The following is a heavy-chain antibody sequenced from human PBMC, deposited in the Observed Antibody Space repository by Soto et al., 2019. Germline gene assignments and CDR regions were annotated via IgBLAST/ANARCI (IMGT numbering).Heavy chain of an antibody. CDR2: IIPIFGTA. V-gene: IGHV1-69*12. Sequence: QVQLVQSGAEVKKPGSSVKVSCKASGGTFSSYAISWVRQAPGQGLEWMGGIIPIFGTADYAQKFQGRVTITADESTSTAYMELISLRSEDTAVYYCASHCGGDCYSRSPPYYYYGMDVWGQGTTVTVSS. J-gene: IGHJ6*02. CDR1: GGTFSSYA. D-gene: IGHD2-21*02. CDR3: ASHCGGDCYSRSPPYYYYGMDV.